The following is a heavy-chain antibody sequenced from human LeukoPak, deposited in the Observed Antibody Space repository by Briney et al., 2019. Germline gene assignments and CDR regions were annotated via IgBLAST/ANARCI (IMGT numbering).Heavy chain of an antibody. CDR2: ISYSGGT. Sequence: MSSETLSLTCTVSGGSVNSNIDYWSWIRQPPGKGLEWIGFISYSGGTNYNPSLKSRVTISIDTSRNQFSLKLSSVTAADTAVYYCARDSHLGQGTLVTVSS. CDR3: ARDSH. J-gene: IGHJ4*02. V-gene: IGHV4-61*01. CDR1: GGSVNSNIDY.